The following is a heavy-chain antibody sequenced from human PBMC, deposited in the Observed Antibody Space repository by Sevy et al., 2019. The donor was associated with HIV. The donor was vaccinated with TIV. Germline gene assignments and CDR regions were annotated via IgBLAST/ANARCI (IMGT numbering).Heavy chain of an antibody. Sequence: ASVKFSCKATGYMFSDYNMHWVRQAPGQGLEWMALINPNSGVTIYAQKFRGRVSLTRDTSMSTAYMELSALTSDDTAVYYCVREDNNAPRTLLSFDIWGQGTMVTVS. CDR1: GYMFSDYN. J-gene: IGHJ3*02. D-gene: IGHD1-20*01. CDR3: VREDNNAPRTLLSFDI. CDR2: INPNSGVT. V-gene: IGHV1-2*06.